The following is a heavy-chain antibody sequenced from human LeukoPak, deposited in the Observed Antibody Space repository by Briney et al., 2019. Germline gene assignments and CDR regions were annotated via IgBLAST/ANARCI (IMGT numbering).Heavy chain of an antibody. J-gene: IGHJ4*02. CDR2: IYTSGST. V-gene: IGHV4-4*07. Sequence: PSETLSLTCTVSGGSISSYYWSWIRQPAGKGLEWIGRIYTSGSTNYNPSLKSRVAMSVDTSKNQFSLKLSSVTAADTAVYYCARGYSSSWTGSFDYWGQGTLVTVSS. D-gene: IGHD6-13*01. CDR3: ARGYSSSWTGSFDY. CDR1: GGSISSYY.